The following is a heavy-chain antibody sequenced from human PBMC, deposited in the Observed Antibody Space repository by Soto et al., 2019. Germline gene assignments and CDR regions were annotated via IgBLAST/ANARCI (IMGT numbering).Heavy chain of an antibody. V-gene: IGHV1-18*01. J-gene: IGHJ4*02. CDR2: ISPSSGVT. D-gene: IGHD5-12*01. Sequence: QVPLVQSEGEVRQPGASVKVSCRASGYTFTSYGIIWVRQAPGQGLEWMGYISPSSGVTRYAQNLQGRVTLTTDTSTTTAYMELRSLCSDDTAVYYCAREMWIRTGPQNFFDYWGLGALVTVSS. CDR1: GYTFTSYG. CDR3: AREMWIRTGPQNFFDY.